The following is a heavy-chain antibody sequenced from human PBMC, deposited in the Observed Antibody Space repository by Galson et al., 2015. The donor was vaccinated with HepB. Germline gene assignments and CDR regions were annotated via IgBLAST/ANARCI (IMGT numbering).Heavy chain of an antibody. CDR1: GFTFSRFA. CDR2: ISISSTTI. Sequence: SLRLSCAASGFTFSRFAMNWVRQAPGKGLEWVSYISISSTTIYYADSVKGRFTISRDNAKNLVFLQVNSLRDEDTAPYYCVKNADMVATIFASWRHGALVTVSS. D-gene: IGHD5-12*01. J-gene: IGHJ5*01. CDR3: VKNADMVATIFAS. V-gene: IGHV3-48*02.